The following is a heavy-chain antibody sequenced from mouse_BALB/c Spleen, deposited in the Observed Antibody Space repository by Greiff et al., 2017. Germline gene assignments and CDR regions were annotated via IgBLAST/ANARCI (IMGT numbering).Heavy chain of an antibody. CDR3: ASYYGSSLAY. D-gene: IGHD1-1*01. Sequence: EVQLQESGPELVKPGASVKLSCPASGFNIKDTYMHWVKQRPEQGLEWIGRIDPANGNTKYDPKFQGKATITADTSSNTAYLQLSSLTSEDTAVYYCASYYGSSLAYWGQGTLVTVSA. V-gene: IGHV14-3*02. CDR2: IDPANGNT. J-gene: IGHJ3*01. CDR1: GFNIKDTY.